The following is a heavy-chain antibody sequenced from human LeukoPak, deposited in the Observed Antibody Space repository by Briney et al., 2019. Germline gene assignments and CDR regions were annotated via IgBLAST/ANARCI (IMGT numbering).Heavy chain of an antibody. Sequence: GGSLRLSCAASGFTFSSYWMSWVRQAPGKGLEWVANIKEDGSEKNYVDSVKGRFTISRDNAKNSLYLQMNSLRAEDTAVYYCARALGYCSGGSCHLDYWGQGTLVTVSS. V-gene: IGHV3-7*02. D-gene: IGHD2-15*01. J-gene: IGHJ4*02. CDR1: GFTFSSYW. CDR2: IKEDGSEK. CDR3: ARALGYCSGGSCHLDY.